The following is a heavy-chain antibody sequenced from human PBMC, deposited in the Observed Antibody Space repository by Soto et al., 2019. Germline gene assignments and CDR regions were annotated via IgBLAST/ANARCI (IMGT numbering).Heavy chain of an antibody. Sequence: QVQLVESGGGVVQPGRSLRLSCAASGFSFAYYGMHWVRQAPGKGLEWVAVISYDGTEKYYEDSVKGRFTISRDNTKNRLDVQMNTLRGEDTAVYFCAKTYASADVDTWGQGSPATVSS. CDR1: GFSFAYYG. V-gene: IGHV3-30*18. CDR2: ISYDGTEK. CDR3: AKTYASADVDT. D-gene: IGHD3-10*02. J-gene: IGHJ5*02.